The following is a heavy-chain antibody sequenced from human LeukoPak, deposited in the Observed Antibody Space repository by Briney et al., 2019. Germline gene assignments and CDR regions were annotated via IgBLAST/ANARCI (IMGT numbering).Heavy chain of an antibody. CDR2: INHSGST. V-gene: IGHV4-34*01. Sequence: GSLRLSCAASGFTFDDYGMSWVRQAPGKGLEWIGEINHSGSTNYNPSLKSRVTISVDTSKNQFSLKLSSVTAADTAVYYCARGHLDIVVVVAASTQYYYYYMDVWGKGTTVTVSS. CDR1: GFTFDDYG. J-gene: IGHJ6*03. CDR3: ARGHLDIVVVVAASTQYYYYYMDV. D-gene: IGHD2-15*01.